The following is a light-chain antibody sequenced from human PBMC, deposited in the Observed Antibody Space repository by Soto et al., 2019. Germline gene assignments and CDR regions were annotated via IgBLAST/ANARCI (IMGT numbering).Light chain of an antibody. CDR1: QSISTW. CDR2: DAS. J-gene: IGKJ2*01. Sequence: DIQMTQSPSTQSASVGDRVTFTCRASQSISTWLAWYQQKPGKAPKVLIYDASNLESGVPSRFSGSGSGTEFTLTISSLQPDDFATYYCQHYNSYSMYTFGQGTKLEIK. V-gene: IGKV1-5*01. CDR3: QHYNSYSMYT.